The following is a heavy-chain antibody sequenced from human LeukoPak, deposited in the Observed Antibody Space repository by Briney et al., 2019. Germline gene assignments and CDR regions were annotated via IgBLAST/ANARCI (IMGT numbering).Heavy chain of an antibody. CDR1: GGSISSGGYY. CDR3: ARVNDSSGFNY. J-gene: IGHJ4*02. D-gene: IGHD3-22*01. CDR2: IYYSGST. Sequence: PSETLSLTCTVSGGSISSGGYYWSWIRQHPGKGLEWIGYIYYSGSTYYNPSLKSRVTISADTSKNQFSLKLSSVTAADTAVYYCARVNDSSGFNYWGQGTLVTVSS. V-gene: IGHV4-31*03.